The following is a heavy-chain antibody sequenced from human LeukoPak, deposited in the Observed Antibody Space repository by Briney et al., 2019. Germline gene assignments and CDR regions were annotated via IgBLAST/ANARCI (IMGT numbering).Heavy chain of an antibody. D-gene: IGHD5-18*01. CDR3: ARGGGGDTAMVTLIYFDY. V-gene: IGHV1-3*01. J-gene: IGHJ4*02. CDR2: INAGNGNT. Sequence: ASVKVSCKASGYTFTSYAMHGVRQAPGQRLEWTGSINAGNGNTKYSQKFQGRVAITRDTSASTAYMELSSLRSEDTAVYYCARGGGGDTAMVTLIYFDYWGQGTLVTVSS. CDR1: GYTFTSYA.